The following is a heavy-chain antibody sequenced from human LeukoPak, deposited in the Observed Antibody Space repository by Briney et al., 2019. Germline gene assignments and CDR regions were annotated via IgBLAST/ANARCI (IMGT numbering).Heavy chain of an antibody. Sequence: GGSLRLSCAASGFTFSSYNMNWVRQAPGKGLEWISYINTSGRTIYYADSVKGRFTISRDNAKNSLYLQMNSLRAEDTAVYYCASYGDTQHDAFDIWGQGTMVTVSS. D-gene: IGHD4-17*01. CDR2: INTSGRTI. CDR1: GFTFSSYN. V-gene: IGHV3-48*01. CDR3: ASYGDTQHDAFDI. J-gene: IGHJ3*02.